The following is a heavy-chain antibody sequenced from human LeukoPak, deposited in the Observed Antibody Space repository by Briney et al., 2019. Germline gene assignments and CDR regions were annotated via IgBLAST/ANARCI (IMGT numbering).Heavy chain of an antibody. CDR2: ISRIGDST. D-gene: IGHD4/OR15-4a*01. CDR3: ARNRPAGYDYDYGFELQH. CDR1: GFTFSSYS. J-gene: IGHJ1*01. Sequence: GGSLRLSCAASGFTFSSYSMNWVRQAPGKGLEWVSCISRIGDSTYYAASVKGRFTISRDNSGNTLFLQMNSLRADDTAVYFCARNRPAGYDYDYGFELQHWGQGTLVTVSS. V-gene: IGHV3-23*01.